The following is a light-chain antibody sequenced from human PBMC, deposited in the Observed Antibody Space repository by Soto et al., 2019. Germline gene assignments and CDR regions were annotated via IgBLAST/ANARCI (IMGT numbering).Light chain of an antibody. Sequence: IQLTQSPSSLSASMGDRVTITCRASQGIINYLAWYQQKPGKAPELLIYGASTLQGGVPSRFSGSGSGTDFTLTVSRLQPEDLATYYFQQLFMYPPTFGPGTKVDIK. V-gene: IGKV1-9*01. CDR3: QQLFMYPPT. CDR2: GAS. CDR1: QGIINY. J-gene: IGKJ3*01.